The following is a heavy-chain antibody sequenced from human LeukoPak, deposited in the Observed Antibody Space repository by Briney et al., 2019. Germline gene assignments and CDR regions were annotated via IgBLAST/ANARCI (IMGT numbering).Heavy chain of an antibody. CDR3: ARAITDDAFDI. CDR2: INHSGST. CDR1: GGSLSGYY. J-gene: IGHJ3*02. V-gene: IGHV4-34*01. Sequence: SETLSLTCAAYGGSLSGYYWRWIRQPPGKGVEWSGEINHSGSTNYNPSLKRRVTISVATSKNQFSLNLSSVTAADTAVYYCARAITDDAFDIWGQGTMVTVSS.